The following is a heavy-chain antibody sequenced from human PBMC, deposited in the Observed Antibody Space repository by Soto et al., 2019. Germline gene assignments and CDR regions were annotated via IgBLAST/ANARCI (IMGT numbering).Heavy chain of an antibody. CDR2: IVIGSGNA. CDR3: AADRGGGYVWGNYRRFEY. J-gene: IGHJ4*02. CDR1: GFTFISSA. Sequence: QMELVQSGPEVKEPGTSVKVSCKTSGFTFISSAVQWVRQTRGQRLEWIGWIVIGSGNANYAEKFQERVTITRDMSTSTAYMEMSSLRSEDTAVYYCAADRGGGYVWGNYRRFEYWGQGTLVTVPS. V-gene: IGHV1-58*01. D-gene: IGHD3-16*02.